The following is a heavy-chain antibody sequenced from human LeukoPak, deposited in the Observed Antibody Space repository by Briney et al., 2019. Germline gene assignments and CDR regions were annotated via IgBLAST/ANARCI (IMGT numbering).Heavy chain of an antibody. J-gene: IGHJ4*02. Sequence: GGSLRLSCAASGFTFSSYGMHWVRQAPGKGLEWVAVISYDGSNKYYADSVKGRFTISRDNSKNTLYLQMNSLRAEDTAVYYCAKLAPIVVVPADPASGIDYWGQGTLVTVSS. CDR2: ISYDGSNK. D-gene: IGHD2-2*01. V-gene: IGHV3-30*18. CDR1: GFTFSSYG. CDR3: AKLAPIVVVPADPASGIDY.